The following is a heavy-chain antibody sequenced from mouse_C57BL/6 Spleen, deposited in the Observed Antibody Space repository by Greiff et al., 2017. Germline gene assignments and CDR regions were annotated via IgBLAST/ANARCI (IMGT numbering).Heavy chain of an antibody. CDR1: GYTFTSYT. Sequence: QVQLMESGAELARPGASVKMSCKASGYTFTSYTMHWVKQRPGQGLEWIGYINPSSGYTKYNQKFNDKATLTADKSSSTSYMQLRSLTSEDSAVYCCARCTTVVAHFDYWGQGTTLTVSA. CDR3: ARCTTVVAHFDY. V-gene: IGHV1-4*01. D-gene: IGHD1-1*01. CDR2: INPSSGYT. J-gene: IGHJ2*01.